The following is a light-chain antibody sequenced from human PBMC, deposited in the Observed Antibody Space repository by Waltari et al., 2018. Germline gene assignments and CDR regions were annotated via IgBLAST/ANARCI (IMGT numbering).Light chain of an antibody. J-gene: IGLJ1*01. CDR3: QAWDSSTLYV. CDR1: KLGDKY. CDR2: QDS. V-gene: IGLV3-1*01. Sequence: SYELTQPPSVSVSPGQTASITCSGVKLGDKYACWYQQKPGQSPVLVIYQDSKRPSGIPERFSGSNSGNTATLTISGTQAMDEADYYCQAWDSSTLYVFGTGTKVTVL.